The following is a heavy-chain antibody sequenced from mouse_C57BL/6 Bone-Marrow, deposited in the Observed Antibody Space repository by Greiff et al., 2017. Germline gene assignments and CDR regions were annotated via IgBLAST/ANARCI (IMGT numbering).Heavy chain of an antibody. CDR2: IYPGDGDT. CDR1: GYAFSSSW. Sequence: QVQLQQSGPELVKPGASVKISCKASGYAFSSSWMNWVKQRPGKGLEWIGRIYPGDGDTNYNGKFKGKATLTADKSSSTAYMQLSSLTSEDSAVYFCARREYYSNFDWYFDVWGTGTTVTVSS. V-gene: IGHV1-82*01. J-gene: IGHJ1*03. D-gene: IGHD2-5*01. CDR3: ARREYYSNFDWYFDV.